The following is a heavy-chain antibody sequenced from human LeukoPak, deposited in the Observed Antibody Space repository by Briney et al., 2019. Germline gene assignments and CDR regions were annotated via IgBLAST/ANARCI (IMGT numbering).Heavy chain of an antibody. CDR1: GYSISSGYY. Sequence: SETLSLTCTVSGYSISSGYYWAWIRQPPGKGLEWIGSIFHTGSTYHNPSLKSRVTISVDTSKNQFSPKLNSVTAADTAVYYCAKSNGYGLIDIWGQGTMVTVSS. CDR3: AKSNGYGLIDI. D-gene: IGHD3-22*01. CDR2: IFHTGST. V-gene: IGHV4-38-2*02. J-gene: IGHJ3*02.